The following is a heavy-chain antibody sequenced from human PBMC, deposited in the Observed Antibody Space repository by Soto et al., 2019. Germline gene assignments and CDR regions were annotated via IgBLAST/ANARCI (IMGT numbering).Heavy chain of an antibody. CDR2: IRSSNSII. V-gene: IGHV3-48*02. D-gene: IGHD6-25*01. J-gene: IGHJ4*02. CDR1: GFTFSNYS. Sequence: EVQLVESGGGLVQPGGSLRLSCAASGFTFSNYSMNWVRQAPGKGLEWASYIRSSNSIIYYADSVKGRFSISRDNAKNSLYLQMNSLRDEDTAVYYCARSRGGPFDYWGQGTLVTVSS. CDR3: ARSRGGPFDY.